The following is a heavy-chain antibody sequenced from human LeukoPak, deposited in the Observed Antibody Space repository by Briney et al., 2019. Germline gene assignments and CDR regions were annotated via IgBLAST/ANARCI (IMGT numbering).Heavy chain of an antibody. Sequence: GGSLRLSCAASGFTFDDYAMHWVRQAPGKGLEWVSGISWNSGSIGYADSVKGRFTISRDNAKNSLYLQMNSLRAEDTALYYCANDMFGILTGYLDYWGQGTLVTVSS. J-gene: IGHJ4*02. CDR3: ANDMFGILTGYLDY. CDR2: ISWNSGSI. V-gene: IGHV3-9*01. CDR1: GFTFDDYA. D-gene: IGHD3-9*01.